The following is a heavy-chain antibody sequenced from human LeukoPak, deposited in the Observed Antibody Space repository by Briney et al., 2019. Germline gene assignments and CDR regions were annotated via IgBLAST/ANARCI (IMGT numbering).Heavy chain of an antibody. CDR3: ATQSPDYPIGPSYGSFNI. CDR2: IGGRGDHI. V-gene: IGHV3-23*01. J-gene: IGHJ3*02. Sequence: GGSLRLSCEASGITFDKYAMTWVRQAPGKGLEWVSSIGGRGDHIYYADSVKGRFTISRDNSRNTFFLQMTSLRAEDTALYYCATQSPDYPIGPSYGSFNIWGQGTMVTVSS. D-gene: IGHD3-10*01. CDR1: GITFDKYA.